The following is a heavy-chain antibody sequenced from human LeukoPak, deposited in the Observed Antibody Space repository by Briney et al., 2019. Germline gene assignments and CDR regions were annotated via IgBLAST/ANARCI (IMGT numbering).Heavy chain of an antibody. J-gene: IGHJ4*02. Sequence: PGGSLRLSCTASGFTFGDYAMSWFRQAPGKGLEWVGFIRSKAYGGTTEYAASVKGRFTISRDDSKSIAYLQMNSLKTEDTAVYYCTRDGPVVTPDCWGQGTLVTVSS. CDR1: GFTFGDYA. CDR2: IRSKAYGGTT. CDR3: TRDGPVVTPDC. V-gene: IGHV3-49*03. D-gene: IGHD4-23*01.